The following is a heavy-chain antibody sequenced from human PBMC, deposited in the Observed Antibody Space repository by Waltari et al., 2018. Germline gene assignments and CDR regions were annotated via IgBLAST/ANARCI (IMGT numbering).Heavy chain of an antibody. CDR1: GFTFSSYS. V-gene: IGHV3-21*01. CDR2: ISSSSSYI. Sequence: EVQLVESGGGLVKPGGSLRLSCAASGFTFSSYSMNWVRQAPGKGREWVSSISSSSSYIYYADSVKGRFTISRDNAKNSLYLQMNSLRAEDTAVYYCAGRESPYYYYMDVWGKGTTVTISS. J-gene: IGHJ6*03. D-gene: IGHD3-10*01. CDR3: AGRESPYYYYMDV.